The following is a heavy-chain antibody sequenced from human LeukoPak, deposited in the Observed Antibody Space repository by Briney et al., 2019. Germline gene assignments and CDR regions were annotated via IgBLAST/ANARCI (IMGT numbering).Heavy chain of an antibody. J-gene: IGHJ6*03. V-gene: IGHV4-4*07. CDR1: GGSISSYY. Sequence: PSETLSLTCTVSGGSISSYYWSWVRQPAGKGLEWIGRIHTSGSTNYNPSLKSRVTISVDRSKNQFSLKLSSVTAADTAVYYCARGYCSGGSCYSSYYYSYMDVWGKGTTVTVSS. CDR2: IHTSGST. D-gene: IGHD2-15*01. CDR3: ARGYCSGGSCYSSYYYSYMDV.